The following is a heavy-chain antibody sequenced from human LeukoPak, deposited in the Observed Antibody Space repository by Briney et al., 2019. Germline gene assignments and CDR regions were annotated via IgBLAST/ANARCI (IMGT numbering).Heavy chain of an antibody. CDR2: ISGSGGST. CDR1: GFTFSSYA. V-gene: IGHV3-23*01. Sequence: PGGSLRLSCAASGFTFSSYAMSWVRQAPGKGLEWVSAISGSGGSTYYADFVKGRFTISRDNSKNTLYLQMNSLRAEDTAVYYCANRYCSGGSCVFDYWGQGTLVTVSS. D-gene: IGHD2-15*01. CDR3: ANRYCSGGSCVFDY. J-gene: IGHJ4*02.